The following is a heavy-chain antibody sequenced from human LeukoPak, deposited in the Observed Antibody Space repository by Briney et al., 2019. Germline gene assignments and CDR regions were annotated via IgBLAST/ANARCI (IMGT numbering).Heavy chain of an antibody. D-gene: IGHD3-9*01. CDR2: LSNDGGST. CDR3: ARGGEILNGFASDL. Sequence: QTGGSLRLSCAASGFNLIDYAMHWVRQAPGKGLEYVSGLSNDGGSTFYAHSVKGRFTISRDNSNNMLFLQMGRLTTEDTAVYYFARGGEILNGFASDLWGQGSLVTVSS. CDR1: GFNLIDYA. V-gene: IGHV3-64*01. J-gene: IGHJ5*02.